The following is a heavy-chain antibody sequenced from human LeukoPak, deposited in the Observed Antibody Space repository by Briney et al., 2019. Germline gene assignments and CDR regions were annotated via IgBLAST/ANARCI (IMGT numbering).Heavy chain of an antibody. D-gene: IGHD6-13*01. CDR3: ARVKVAAAGPIYYYYGMDV. Sequence: GGSLRLSCAASGFTFSNYAINWVRQAPGKGLEWVSAISGSGGSTYYADSVKGRFTISRDNSKNTLYLQMNSLRAEDTAVYYCARVKVAAAGPIYYYYGMDVWGQGTTVTVSS. V-gene: IGHV3-23*01. J-gene: IGHJ6*02. CDR1: GFTFSNYA. CDR2: ISGSGGST.